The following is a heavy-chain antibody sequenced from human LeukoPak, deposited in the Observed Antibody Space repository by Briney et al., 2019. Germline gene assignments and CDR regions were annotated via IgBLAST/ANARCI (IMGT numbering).Heavy chain of an antibody. J-gene: IGHJ6*04. Sequence: ASVKVSCKASGYTFTVYCMHWVRQAPGQGLEWMGWINPNSGGTNYAQKFQGWVTMTRDTSISTAYMELSRLRSDDTAVYYCARSHYYGSGSVYGMDVWGKGTTVTVSS. CDR2: INPNSGGT. V-gene: IGHV1-2*04. CDR1: GYTFTVYC. CDR3: ARSHYYGSGSVYGMDV. D-gene: IGHD3-10*01.